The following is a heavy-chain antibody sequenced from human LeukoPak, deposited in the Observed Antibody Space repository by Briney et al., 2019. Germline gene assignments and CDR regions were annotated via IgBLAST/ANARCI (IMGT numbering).Heavy chain of an antibody. CDR1: GGSISSYY. Sequence: SETLSLTCTVSGGSISSYYWSWIRQPPGKGLEWIGYIYYSGSTNYNPSLKSQVTISVDTSKNQFSLKLSSVTAADTAVYYCARGGGSGWYLFDYWGQGTLVTVSS. CDR3: ARGGGSGWYLFDY. V-gene: IGHV4-59*01. J-gene: IGHJ4*02. CDR2: IYYSGST. D-gene: IGHD6-19*01.